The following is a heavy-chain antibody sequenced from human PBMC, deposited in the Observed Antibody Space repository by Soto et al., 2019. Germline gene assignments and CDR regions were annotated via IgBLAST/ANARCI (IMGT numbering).Heavy chain of an antibody. CDR2: IHNSGNT. CDR1: GGSISNYY. J-gene: IGHJ4*02. D-gene: IGHD6-19*01. V-gene: IGHV4-4*09. Sequence: SETLSLTCTVSGGSISNYYWTWIRQPPGKGLGWIGNIHNSGNTNYNPSLKSRLTISVDASKNHFSLKLSPVTAADTAVYYCARRSDWFDYWGQGTLVTVSS. CDR3: ARRSDWFDY.